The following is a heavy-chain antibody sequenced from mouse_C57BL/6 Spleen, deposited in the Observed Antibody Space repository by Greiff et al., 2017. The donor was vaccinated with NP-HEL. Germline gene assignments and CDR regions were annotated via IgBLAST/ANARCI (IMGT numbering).Heavy chain of an antibody. CDR2: INSNGGST. CDR1: GFTFSSYG. V-gene: IGHV5-6-3*01. Sequence: EVQGVESGGGLVQPGGSLKLPCAASGFTFSSYGMYWVRQTPDKRLELVATINSNGGSTDYPDSVKGRFTITRDNANNTRYLQMGSLKSEDAAMFYCARMTRTISCGRGPALTVSS. CDR3: ARMTRTIS. J-gene: IGHJ2*01.